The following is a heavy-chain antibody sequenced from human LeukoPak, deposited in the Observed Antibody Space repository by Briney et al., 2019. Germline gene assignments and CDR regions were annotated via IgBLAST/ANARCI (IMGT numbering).Heavy chain of an antibody. V-gene: IGHV1-2*02. Sequence: ASVKVSCKASGYTFTGYYMNWVRHAPGDRLLWMGWINPNSGGTNYAQKFQGRVTMTRDTSISTAYMELSRLRSDDTAVYYCARDHCSSTSCSIFDYWGQGTLVTVSS. CDR2: INPNSGGT. CDR1: GYTFTGYY. J-gene: IGHJ4*02. D-gene: IGHD2-2*01. CDR3: ARDHCSSTSCSIFDY.